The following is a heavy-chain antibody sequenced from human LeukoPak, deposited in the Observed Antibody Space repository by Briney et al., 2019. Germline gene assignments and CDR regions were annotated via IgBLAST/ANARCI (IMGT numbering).Heavy chain of an antibody. D-gene: IGHD2-2*01. CDR2: TYYRSKWYN. CDR3: AREGRRKYQLQPDAFDI. V-gene: IGHV6-1*01. CDR1: GDSVSSNSAA. Sequence: SQTLSLTCAISGDSVSSNSAAWNWIRQSPSRGLEWLGRTYYRSKWYNDYAVSVKSRITINPDTSKNQFSLQLNSVTPEDRAVYYCAREGRRKYQLQPDAFDIWGQGTMVTVSS. J-gene: IGHJ3*02.